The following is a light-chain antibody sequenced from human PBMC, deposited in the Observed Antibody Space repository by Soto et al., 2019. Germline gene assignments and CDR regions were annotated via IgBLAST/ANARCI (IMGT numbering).Light chain of an antibody. CDR3: QQYNTRPPVS. CDR2: DAS. J-gene: IGKJ2*01. V-gene: IGKV3-15*01. CDR1: QSVSTN. Sequence: ETVMTQSPATLSVSPGERVTLSCRASQSVSTNLAWYQQKHGQAPRLLIYDASTRATDVPARFSGGGSGTEFTLTVSSLQSEDFALYFCQQYNTRPPVSFGQGTKLEIK.